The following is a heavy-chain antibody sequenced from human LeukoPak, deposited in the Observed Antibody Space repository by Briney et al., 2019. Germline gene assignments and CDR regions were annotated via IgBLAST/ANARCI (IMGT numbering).Heavy chain of an antibody. D-gene: IGHD3-22*01. Sequence: TGGSLRLSCAASGFTFSSYGMHWVRQAPGKGLEWVAVIWYDGSNKYYADSVKSRFTISRDNSKSTLYLQMNSLRAEDTAVYYCAKDGKTYYYDSSAYYFDYWGQGTLVTVSS. CDR1: GFTFSSYG. CDR2: IWYDGSNK. J-gene: IGHJ4*02. V-gene: IGHV3-30*02. CDR3: AKDGKTYYYDSSAYYFDY.